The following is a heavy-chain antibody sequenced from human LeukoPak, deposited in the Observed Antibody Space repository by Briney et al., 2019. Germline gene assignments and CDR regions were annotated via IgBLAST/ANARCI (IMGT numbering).Heavy chain of an antibody. Sequence: SETLSLTCTVSGDSISSYYWSWIRQPPGKGLEWIGYIYYSGSTNYNPSLKSRVTISVDTSKNQFSLKLSSVTAADTAVYYCARGPYGDYWDYWGQGTLVTVSS. CDR3: ARGPYGDYWDY. CDR1: GDSISSYY. D-gene: IGHD4-17*01. CDR2: IYYSGST. J-gene: IGHJ4*02. V-gene: IGHV4-59*01.